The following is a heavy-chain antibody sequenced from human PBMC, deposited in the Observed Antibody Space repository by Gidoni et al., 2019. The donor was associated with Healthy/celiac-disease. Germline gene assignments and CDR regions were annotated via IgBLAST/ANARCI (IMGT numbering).Heavy chain of an antibody. Sequence: QLQLQESGPGLVKPSETLSLTCTVSGGSISSRSYYWGWIRQPPGKGLEWMGRIYYSGSTYYNPSLKRRVTISVDTSKNQFSLKLSSVTAADTAVYYCARGYDSSGYYPPFAYWGQGTLVTVSS. D-gene: IGHD3-22*01. CDR2: IYYSGST. CDR1: GGSISSRSYY. CDR3: ARGYDSSGYYPPFAY. J-gene: IGHJ4*02. V-gene: IGHV4-39*01.